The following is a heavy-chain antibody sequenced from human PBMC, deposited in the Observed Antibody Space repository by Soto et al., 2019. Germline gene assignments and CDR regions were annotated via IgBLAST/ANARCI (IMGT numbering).Heavy chain of an antibody. CDR3: DGAEFSSLGVNQ. CDR2: IIHSGST. CDR1: GASFSDYY. D-gene: IGHD6-6*01. V-gene: IGHV4-34*12. J-gene: IGHJ4*02. Sequence: PSETLSLSCGVSGASFSDYYWTWIRQPPGKGLEWIGEIIHSGSTNYSPSLKSRVIISLDTSKNQFSLKLTSVTAADTAMYYCDGAEFSSLGVNQWGQGTLVTVSS.